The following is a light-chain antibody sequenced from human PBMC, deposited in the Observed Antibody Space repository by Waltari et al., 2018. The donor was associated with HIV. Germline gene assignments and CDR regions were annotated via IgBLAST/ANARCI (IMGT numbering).Light chain of an antibody. Sequence: QSVLTQPPSASGTPGQTVTISCSARTSNVETHRVYWYQQLPGTAPKLPLYRNYQRPSGVPDRFSSAKSGASASLIISGLRSEDEADYSCGVWDSTLKQWLFGGGTKLTVL. V-gene: IGLV1-47*01. CDR3: GVWDSTLKQWL. CDR1: TSNVETHR. CDR2: RNY. J-gene: IGLJ3*02.